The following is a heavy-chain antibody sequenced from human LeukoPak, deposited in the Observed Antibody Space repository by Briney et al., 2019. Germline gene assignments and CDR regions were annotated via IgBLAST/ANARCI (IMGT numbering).Heavy chain of an antibody. D-gene: IGHD5-18*01. Sequence: GGSLRLSCAASGFTFSDHYMDWVRQAPGKGLEWVGRTRNKANSYTTVYAASVKGRFTISRDDSKNSLYLQMNSLKTEDTAVYYCASGRYSYGSTYYFDYWGQGTLVTVSS. CDR1: GFTFSDHY. V-gene: IGHV3-72*01. J-gene: IGHJ4*02. CDR3: ASGRYSYGSTYYFDY. CDR2: TRNKANSYTT.